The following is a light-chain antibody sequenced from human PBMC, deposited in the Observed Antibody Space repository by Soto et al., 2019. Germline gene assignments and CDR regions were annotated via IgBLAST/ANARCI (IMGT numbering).Light chain of an antibody. CDR3: QQFSSYPLT. CDR1: QTVRNNY. Sequence: EIVLTQSPGTLSLSPGDRGTLSCRASQTVRNNYLAWYQQKPGQAPRLLIYDESSRATGIPDRLSGGGSGTDLNLTISRLEPEDFAVYYCQQFSSYPLTCGGGTKVDIK. V-gene: IGKV3-20*01. CDR2: DES. J-gene: IGKJ4*01.